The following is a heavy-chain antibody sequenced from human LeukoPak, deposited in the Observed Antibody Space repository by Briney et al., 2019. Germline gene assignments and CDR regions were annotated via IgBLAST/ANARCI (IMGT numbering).Heavy chain of an antibody. CDR3: ARDHPQYYYGSGSYGAYNWFDP. J-gene: IGHJ5*02. Sequence: AASVKVSCKASGYTFTIYAMHWVRQAPGQRLEWMGWINAGNGNTKYSQKFQGRVTITRDTSASTAYMELSSLRSEDTAVYYCARDHPQYYYGSGSYGAYNWFDPWGQGTLVTVSS. CDR2: INAGNGNT. D-gene: IGHD3-10*01. CDR1: GYTFTIYA. V-gene: IGHV1-3*01.